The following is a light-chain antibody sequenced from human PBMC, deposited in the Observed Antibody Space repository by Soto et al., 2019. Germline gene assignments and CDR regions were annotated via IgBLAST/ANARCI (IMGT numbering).Light chain of an antibody. CDR2: GGS. CDR1: SSDVGNYDL. CDR3: CSYAGSSTYV. J-gene: IGLJ1*01. Sequence: SVLTQPASVSGSPGQSITISCTGTSSDVGNYDLVSWYQQLPGKAPKFILYGGSKRPSGVSNRFSGSKSGNTASLTISGLQAEDEADYYCCSYAGSSTYVFGTGTKVTVL. V-gene: IGLV2-23*01.